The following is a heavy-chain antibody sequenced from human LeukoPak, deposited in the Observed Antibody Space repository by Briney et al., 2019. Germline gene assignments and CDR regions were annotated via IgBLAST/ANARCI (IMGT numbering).Heavy chain of an antibody. J-gene: IGHJ4*02. Sequence: TSGTLSLTCTVSGGSISSYYWSWIRQPPGKGLEWVGNIYDRGSTKYNPSLKSRVTISVDTSKNQFSLRLSSVTAADTAVYYCARGRTFDNWGQGTLVTVSS. CDR3: ARGRTFDN. V-gene: IGHV4-59*01. CDR1: GGSISSYY. CDR2: IYDRGST.